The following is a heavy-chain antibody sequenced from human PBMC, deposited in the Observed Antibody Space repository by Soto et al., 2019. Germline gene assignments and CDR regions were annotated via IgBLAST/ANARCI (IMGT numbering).Heavy chain of an antibody. CDR1: GLTFSYFA. Sequence: GGSLRLSCAVSGLTFSYFAMSWVRQAPGEGLEWVSAISGSGGITYYADSVKGRFTISRDNSKNTLFLQMNSLRAEDTAVYYCALLGRSGSGRPYYYGMDVWGQGTTVTVSS. J-gene: IGHJ6*02. CDR3: ALLGRSGSGRPYYYGMDV. V-gene: IGHV3-23*01. D-gene: IGHD3-10*01. CDR2: ISGSGGIT.